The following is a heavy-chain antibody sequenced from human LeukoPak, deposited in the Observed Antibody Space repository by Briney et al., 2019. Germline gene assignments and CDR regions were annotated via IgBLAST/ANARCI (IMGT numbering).Heavy chain of an antibody. J-gene: IGHJ4*02. CDR2: IRYDGSNK. Sequence: GGSLRPSCAASGFTFSTYGIHWVRQAPGKGLDWVAFIRYDGSNKYYADSVKGRFTISRDNSKNTLYLQMNSLRAEDTAVYFCAKRHCSSTSCYGMDYWGQGTLVTVSS. V-gene: IGHV3-30*02. CDR1: GFTFSTYG. D-gene: IGHD2-2*01. CDR3: AKRHCSSTSCYGMDY.